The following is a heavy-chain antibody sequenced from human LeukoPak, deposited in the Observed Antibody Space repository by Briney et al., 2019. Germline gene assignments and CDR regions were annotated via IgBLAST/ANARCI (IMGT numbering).Heavy chain of an antibody. Sequence: SSVKVSCKASGGTFSIYAISWVRQAPGQGLEWMGGIIPIFGTANYAQKFQGRVTITADESTSTAYMELSSLRSEDTAVYYCAARLTLGYYYGSGDYYYGMDVWGQGTTVTVSS. D-gene: IGHD3-10*01. V-gene: IGHV1-69*01. J-gene: IGHJ6*02. CDR2: IIPIFGTA. CDR1: GGTFSIYA. CDR3: AARLTLGYYYGSGDYYYGMDV.